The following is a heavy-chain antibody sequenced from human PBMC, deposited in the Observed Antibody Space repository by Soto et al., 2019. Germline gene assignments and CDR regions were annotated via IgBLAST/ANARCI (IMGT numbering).Heavy chain of an antibody. Sequence: QVQLQQWGAGLLKPSETLSLTCPVNGGSFSDYYWTWIRQPPGKGLEWIGEVNHGGSTHYNPSLKIRVSRSVDTSKKQFSLSLTFVTAADTAVDYCAREWWSGSLIGGSLGGEGTLVTVSS. J-gene: IGHJ4*02. CDR1: GGSFSDYY. V-gene: IGHV4-34*01. CDR2: VNHGGST. CDR3: AREWWSGSLIGGSL. D-gene: IGHD3-3*01.